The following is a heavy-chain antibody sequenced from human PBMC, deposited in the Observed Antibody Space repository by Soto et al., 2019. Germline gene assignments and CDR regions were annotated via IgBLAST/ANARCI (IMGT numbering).Heavy chain of an antibody. Sequence: EVQLVESGGDLVQPGGSLRLSCAASGFIFSSYWMSWVRQAPGEGLEWVANIKQDGSGRNDLDSVKGRFTISRDNAKNSLYLLMDSLRAEDTGVYYCARLRRLAYWGQGTLVTVSS. J-gene: IGHJ4*02. CDR1: GFIFSSYW. V-gene: IGHV3-7*05. CDR2: IKQDGSGR. CDR3: ARLRRLAY.